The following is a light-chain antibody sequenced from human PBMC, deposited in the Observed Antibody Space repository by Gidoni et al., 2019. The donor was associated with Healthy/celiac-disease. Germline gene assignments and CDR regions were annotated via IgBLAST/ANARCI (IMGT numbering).Light chain of an antibody. CDR2: WAS. CDR1: QSVLYSSNNKNY. Sequence: DIVMTQSPDSLAVSLGERATINCKSSQSVLYSSNNKNYLAWYQQKPGQPPKLLIYWASTRESGVPDRFSGSGSGTDLTLTISSLQAEDVEVYYCQQYYSTPPLTFGGGTKVEIK. V-gene: IGKV4-1*01. CDR3: QQYYSTPPLT. J-gene: IGKJ4*01.